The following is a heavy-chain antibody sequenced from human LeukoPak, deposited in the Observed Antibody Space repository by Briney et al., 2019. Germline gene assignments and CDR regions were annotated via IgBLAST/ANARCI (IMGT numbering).Heavy chain of an antibody. CDR3: ARDYYGSGSYYRPINADAFDI. D-gene: IGHD3-10*01. Sequence: ASVKVSCKASGYTFTSYGISWVRQAPGQGLEWMGWISAYNGNTNYAQKLQGRVTMTTDTSTSTAYMELRSLRSDDTAVYYCARDYYGSGSYYRPINADAFDIWGQGTMVTVSS. J-gene: IGHJ3*02. V-gene: IGHV1-18*01. CDR2: ISAYNGNT. CDR1: GYTFTSYG.